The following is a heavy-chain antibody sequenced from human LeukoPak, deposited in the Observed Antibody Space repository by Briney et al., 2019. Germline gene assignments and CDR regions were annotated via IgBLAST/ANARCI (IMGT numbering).Heavy chain of an antibody. D-gene: IGHD3-16*02. Sequence: GGSLRLSRAASGFTFSSYGMHWVRQAPGKGLEWVALIWYDGSSKHYADSVRGRFTISRDNSKNTLYLQMNSLRAEDTAVYYCARDFELSHWGQGTLVTVSS. V-gene: IGHV3-33*01. J-gene: IGHJ4*02. CDR2: IWYDGSSK. CDR1: GFTFSSYG. CDR3: ARDFELSH.